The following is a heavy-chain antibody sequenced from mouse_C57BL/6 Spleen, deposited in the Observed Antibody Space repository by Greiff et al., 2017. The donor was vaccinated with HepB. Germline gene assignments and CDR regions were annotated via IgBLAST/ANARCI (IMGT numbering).Heavy chain of an antibody. Sequence: VQLKQSGAELARPGASVKLSCKASGYTFTSYGISWVKQRTGQGLEWIGEIYPRSGNTYYNEKFKGKATLTADKSSSTAYMELRSLTSEDSAVYFCATNYEFAYWGQGTLVTVSA. V-gene: IGHV1-81*01. CDR2: IYPRSGNT. J-gene: IGHJ3*01. D-gene: IGHD2-1*01. CDR3: ATNYEFAY. CDR1: GYTFTSYG.